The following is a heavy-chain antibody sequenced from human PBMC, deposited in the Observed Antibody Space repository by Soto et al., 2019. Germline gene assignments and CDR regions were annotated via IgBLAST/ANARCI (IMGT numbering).Heavy chain of an antibody. CDR2: ISYDGINK. D-gene: IGHD1-1*01. J-gene: IGHJ4*02. Sequence: GGSLRLSCAASGFIFSSHGMHWVRQALGKGLEWVAVISYDGINKYYSDSVKGRFTISRDNSKNTLYLQMNSLRAEDTAVYYCAKSVYNWNDGFFDYWGQGTLVTVSS. CDR1: GFIFSSHG. V-gene: IGHV3-30*18. CDR3: AKSVYNWNDGFFDY.